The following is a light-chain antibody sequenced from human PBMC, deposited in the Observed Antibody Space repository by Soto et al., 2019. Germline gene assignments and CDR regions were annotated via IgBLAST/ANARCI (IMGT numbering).Light chain of an antibody. CDR1: QSISSY. CDR3: QQSYSTPST. CDR2: AAS. Sequence: DIQMTQSPSSLSASVGDRVTITCRASQSISSYLNLYQQKPGKAPKLLIYAASSLQSGVPSRFSGSGSGTYFTLTVSSLQPEDFATYYCQQSYSTPSTFGPGTKVHIK. V-gene: IGKV1-39*01. J-gene: IGKJ3*01.